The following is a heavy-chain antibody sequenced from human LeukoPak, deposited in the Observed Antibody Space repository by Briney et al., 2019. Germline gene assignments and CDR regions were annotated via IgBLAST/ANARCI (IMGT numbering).Heavy chain of an antibody. CDR1: GYTFTSYA. CDR2: INAGNGNT. D-gene: IGHD3-22*01. Sequence: ASVKVSCKASGYTFTSYAMHWVRQAPGQRLEWMGWINAGNGNTKYSQKFQGRVTITRDTSASTAYMELSSLRSEDTAVYYCARDHPNYYDSSGYYLNWFDPWGQGTLVTVSA. CDR3: ARDHPNYYDSSGYYLNWFDP. V-gene: IGHV1-3*01. J-gene: IGHJ5*02.